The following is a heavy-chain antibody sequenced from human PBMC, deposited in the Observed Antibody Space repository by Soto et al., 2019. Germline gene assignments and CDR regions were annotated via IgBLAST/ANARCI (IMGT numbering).Heavy chain of an antibody. D-gene: IGHD5-18*01. CDR1: GFTFRTYW. CDR2: INLDGSEK. CDR3: ARDGSTSWYSYDYHGMDV. J-gene: IGHJ6*02. Sequence: EVQLVESGGGLVQPGGSLRLSCEASGFTFRTYWLSWVRQVPGKGLEGVANINLDGSEKNYVDSVKGRFTISRDNARNSLYLQMSSLRAEDTALYYCARDGSTSWYSYDYHGMDVWGQGTTVTVSS. V-gene: IGHV3-7*05.